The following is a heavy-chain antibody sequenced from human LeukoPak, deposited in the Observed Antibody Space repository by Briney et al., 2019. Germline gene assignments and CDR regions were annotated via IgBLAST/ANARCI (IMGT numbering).Heavy chain of an antibody. CDR2: ISTSSSYI. V-gene: IGHV3-21*01. Sequence: GGSLRLSCAASGFTFSSYSLTWVRQAPRKGLEWVSSISTSSSYIYYADSVKGRFTISRDNARKSLYLQMNSLRAEDTAVYYCARDSENVSGTTSWFDPWGQGTLVTVSS. CDR3: ARDSENVSGTTSWFDP. CDR1: GFTFSSYS. J-gene: IGHJ5*02. D-gene: IGHD1-7*01.